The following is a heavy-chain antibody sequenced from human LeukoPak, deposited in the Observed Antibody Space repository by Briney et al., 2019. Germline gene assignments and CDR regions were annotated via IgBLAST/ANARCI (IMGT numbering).Heavy chain of an antibody. J-gene: IGHJ6*02. V-gene: IGHV4-59*08. D-gene: IGHD3-10*01. CDR3: ARHDSIVRGVITSSYYYGMDV. Sequence: SETLSLTCTVSGGSIRTYYWSWIRQPPGKGLEWIGYISDSGSTDYNPSLKTRVTISVDTSKNQFSLKLSSVTAADTAVYYCARHDSIVRGVITSSYYYGMDVWGQGTTVTVSS. CDR2: ISDSGST. CDR1: GGSIRTYY.